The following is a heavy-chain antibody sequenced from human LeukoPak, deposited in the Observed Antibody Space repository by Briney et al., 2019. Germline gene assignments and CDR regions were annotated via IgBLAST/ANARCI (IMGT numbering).Heavy chain of an antibody. D-gene: IGHD2-15*01. J-gene: IGHJ6*03. CDR3: ARDRGSCTAFCMDV. Sequence: ASVKVSCKASGYTFTGYYMHWVRQAPGQGLEWMGWINPNSGGTNYAQKFQGRVTMTRDTSISTAYMELSRLRSDDTAVYYCARDRGSCTAFCMDVWGKGTTVTVSS. CDR1: GYTFTGYY. V-gene: IGHV1-2*02. CDR2: INPNSGGT.